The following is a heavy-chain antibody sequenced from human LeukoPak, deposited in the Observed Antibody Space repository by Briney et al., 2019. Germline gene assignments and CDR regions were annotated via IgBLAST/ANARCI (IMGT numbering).Heavy chain of an antibody. CDR1: GGTFSSYA. CDR2: IIPILGIA. V-gene: IGHV1-69*04. CDR3: ARVIREQLVSQPFDY. Sequence: GASVKVSCKASGGTFSSYAISWVRQAPGQGLEWMGRIIPILGIANYAQKFQGRVTITADKSTSTAYMELSSLRSEDTAMYYCARVIREQLVSQPFDYWGQGTLVTVSS. D-gene: IGHD6-6*01. J-gene: IGHJ4*02.